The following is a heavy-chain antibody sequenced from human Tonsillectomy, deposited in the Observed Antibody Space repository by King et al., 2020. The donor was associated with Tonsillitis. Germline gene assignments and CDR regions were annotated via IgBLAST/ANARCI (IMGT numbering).Heavy chain of an antibody. CDR1: GGSISSSSYF. CDR2: IYYSGST. Sequence: QLQESGPGLVKPSETLSLTCKVSGGSISSSSYFWDWIRQPPGKGLEWIGSIYYSGSTYYNPSRKSRVTISVDTSKNQFSLKLSSVTAADTAVYYCAGRATDIVVVPATRDAFDIWGQGTMVTVSS. CDR3: AGRATDIVVVPATRDAFDI. D-gene: IGHD2-2*01. V-gene: IGHV4-39*01. J-gene: IGHJ3*02.